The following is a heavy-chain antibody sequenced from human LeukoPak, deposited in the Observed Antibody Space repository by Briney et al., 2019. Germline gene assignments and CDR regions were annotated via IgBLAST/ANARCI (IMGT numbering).Heavy chain of an antibody. Sequence: GASAKVSCKASGYTFTTYGISWVRQAPGQGLEWMGWISTYNGNTNYAQQFQGRVTMTTDTSMSTTYMELRSLRSDDTAVYYCARDLIAVRPGWFDPWGQGSLVTVSS. J-gene: IGHJ5*02. CDR1: GYTFTTYG. CDR2: ISTYNGNT. D-gene: IGHD6-6*01. V-gene: IGHV1-18*01. CDR3: ARDLIAVRPGWFDP.